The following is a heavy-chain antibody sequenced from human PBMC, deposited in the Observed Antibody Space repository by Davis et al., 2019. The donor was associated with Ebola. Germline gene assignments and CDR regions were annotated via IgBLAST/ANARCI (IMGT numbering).Heavy chain of an antibody. D-gene: IGHD4-11*01. CDR2: ISTYNGNT. CDR3: ARDQKTTVPKPYYYYYGMDV. Sequence: ASVKVSCKASGYSFTDDGISWVRQAPGQGLEWMGWISTYNGNTNYAQKVQGRITMTTDTSTSTAYMELRSLRSDDTARYYCARDQKTTVPKPYYYYYGMDVWGQGTTVTVSS. V-gene: IGHV1-18*01. CDR1: GYSFTDDG. J-gene: IGHJ6*02.